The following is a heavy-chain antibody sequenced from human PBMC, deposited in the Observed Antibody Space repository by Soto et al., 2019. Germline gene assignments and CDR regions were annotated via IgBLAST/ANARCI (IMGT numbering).Heavy chain of an antibody. Sequence: VGSLRLSCAASGFTFSSYAMSWVRQAPGKGLGWVSAISGSGGSTYYADSVKGRFTISRDNSKNTLYLQMNSLRAEDTAVYYCAKAHSWLFPYFDYWGQGTLVTVSS. CDR3: AKAHSWLFPYFDY. CDR1: GFTFSSYA. J-gene: IGHJ4*02. V-gene: IGHV3-23*01. CDR2: ISGSGGST. D-gene: IGHD3-22*01.